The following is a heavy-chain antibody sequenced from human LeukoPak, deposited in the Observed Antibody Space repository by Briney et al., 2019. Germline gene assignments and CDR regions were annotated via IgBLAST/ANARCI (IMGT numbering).Heavy chain of an antibody. V-gene: IGHV4-34*01. CDR2: INHSGST. CDR1: GGSFSGYY. D-gene: IGHD6-13*01. Sequence: SETLSLTCAVYGGSFSGYYWSWIRQPPGKGLEWIGEINHSGSTNYNPSLKSRVTISVDTSKNQFSLKLSSVTAADTAVYYCAREGLSSSWDNWYFDLWGRGTLVTVSS. CDR3: AREGLSSSWDNWYFDL. J-gene: IGHJ2*01.